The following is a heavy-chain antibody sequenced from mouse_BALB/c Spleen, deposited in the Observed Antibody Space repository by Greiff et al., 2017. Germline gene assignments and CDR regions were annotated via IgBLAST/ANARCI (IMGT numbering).Heavy chain of an antibody. V-gene: IGHV5-6-4*01. CDR1: GFTFSSYT. Sequence: EVMLVESGGGLVKPGGSLKLSCAASGFTFSSYTMPWVRQTPGKRLEWVAIISSGGSYTYYPDSVKGRFTISRDNAKNTLYLQMSSLKSEDTAMYYCTRGIAENYAMDYWGQGTSVTVSS. D-gene: IGHD1-1*01. J-gene: IGHJ4*01. CDR2: ISSGGSYT. CDR3: TRGIAENYAMDY.